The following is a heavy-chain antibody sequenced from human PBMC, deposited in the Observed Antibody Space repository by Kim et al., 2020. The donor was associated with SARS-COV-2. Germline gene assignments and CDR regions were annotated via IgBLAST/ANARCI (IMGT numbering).Heavy chain of an antibody. D-gene: IGHD6-19*01. V-gene: IGHV1-3*01. J-gene: IGHJ4*02. CDR2: DNT. CDR3: ARGSGWAFDY. Sequence: DNTKDSQKVQGRVTIIRDTSASTAYMELTSLRSEDTAIYYCARGSGWAFDYWGQGTLVTVAS.